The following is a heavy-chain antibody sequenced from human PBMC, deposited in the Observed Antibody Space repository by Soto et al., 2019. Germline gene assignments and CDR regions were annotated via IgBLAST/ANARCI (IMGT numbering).Heavy chain of an antibody. J-gene: IGHJ5*02. CDR1: GGSISSGGYS. CDR2: IDHSGST. V-gene: IGHV4-30-2*01. CDR3: PSVSGDCSGGYYSGFDP. D-gene: IGHD3-3*01. Sequence: QLQLQESGSGLVKPSQTLSLTCAVSGGSISSGGYSWSSIRQPPGKGLEWIGYIDHSGSTYYTPSLESRVTISVERPKTQFSLKLSSVPAADTAGYDCPSVSGDCSGGYYSGFDPWGQGTRVTVSS.